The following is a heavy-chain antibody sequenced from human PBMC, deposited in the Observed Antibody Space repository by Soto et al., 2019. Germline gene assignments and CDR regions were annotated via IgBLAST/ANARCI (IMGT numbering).Heavy chain of an antibody. V-gene: IGHV3-9*01. CDR3: VKGSNYYGMDV. CDR1: GFTFGDYA. J-gene: IGHJ6*02. Sequence: EVQLVESGGGLVHPGRSLRLSCAASGFTFGDYAIHWVRQAPGKGLEWVSGISWNSGVTVYADSVRGRFTVFRDNARNSVYLQMNSLRREDTGLYYCVKGSNYYGMDVWGQGTTVTVCS. CDR2: ISWNSGVT.